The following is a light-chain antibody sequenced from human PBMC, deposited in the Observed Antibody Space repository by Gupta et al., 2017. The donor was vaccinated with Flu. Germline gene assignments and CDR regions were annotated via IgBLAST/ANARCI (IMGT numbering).Light chain of an antibody. J-gene: IGKJ2*01. CDR1: QGISSW. V-gene: IGKV1-12*01. Sequence: PSSVSASVGDRVTITCRASQGISSWGAWYQQKPGKAPKLLIYAASSLQSGVPSRGSGSGSGTECTLTIRSLQPEYGASYYGQQSNCVPFTFGRGTKLEIK. CDR3: QQSNCVPFT. CDR2: AAS.